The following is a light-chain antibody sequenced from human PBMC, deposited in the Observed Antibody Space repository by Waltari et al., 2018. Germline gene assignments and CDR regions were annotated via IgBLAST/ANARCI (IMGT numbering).Light chain of an antibody. CDR3: SSHTSAGTV. CDR1: SSYVGGFNY. V-gene: IGLV2-14*01. Sequence: QSALTQPASVSGSPGQSITISCSGTSSYVGGFNYVSWYQQHPGKVPKLMIYEVSNRPSGVSNRFSGSKSGNTASLTISGLQAEDEADYYCSSHTSAGTVFGGGTKLTVL. J-gene: IGLJ3*02. CDR2: EVS.